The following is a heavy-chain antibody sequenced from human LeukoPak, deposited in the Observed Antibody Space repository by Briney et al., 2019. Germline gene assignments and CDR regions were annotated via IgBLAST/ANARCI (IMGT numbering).Heavy chain of an antibody. V-gene: IGHV1-2*02. CDR2: INPNSGGT. J-gene: IGHJ1*01. D-gene: IGHD4-17*01. CDR3: ARNDGDLEYFQH. CDR1: GYTFTGYY. Sequence: ASVKVSCKASGYTFTGYYMHWVRQAPGQGLEWMGWINPNSGGTNYAQKFQGRVTMTTDTSTSTAYMELRSLRSDDTAVYYCARNDGDLEYFQHWGQGTLVTVSS.